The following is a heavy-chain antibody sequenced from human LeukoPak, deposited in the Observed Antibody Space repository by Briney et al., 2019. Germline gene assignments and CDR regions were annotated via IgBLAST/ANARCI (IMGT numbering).Heavy chain of an antibody. CDR3: AREYVGPWYFDY. D-gene: IGHD1-26*01. CDR1: GFTLSSYS. Sequence: PWGSLRLSCAASGFTLSSYSMNWVRQAPGKGLEWVSSISSSSSYIYYADSVKGRFTISRDNAKNSLYLQMNSLRAEDTAVYYCAREYVGPWYFDYWGQGTLVTVSS. J-gene: IGHJ4*02. V-gene: IGHV3-21*01. CDR2: ISSSSSYI.